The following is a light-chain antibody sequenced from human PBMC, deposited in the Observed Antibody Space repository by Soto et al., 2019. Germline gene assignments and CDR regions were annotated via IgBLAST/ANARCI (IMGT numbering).Light chain of an antibody. J-gene: IGLJ3*02. CDR3: QSYDSSLSAWKG. Sequence: QSVLTQPPSVSGAPGQRVSISCTGSNTNIGAGYDVNWYQQLPGTAPKLPIYANINRPSGVPDRFSGSKSGASALLVITGLQAGDEGGYYCQSYDSSLSAWKGFGGGTKLTVL. CDR2: ANI. CDR1: NTNIGAGYD. V-gene: IGLV1-40*01.